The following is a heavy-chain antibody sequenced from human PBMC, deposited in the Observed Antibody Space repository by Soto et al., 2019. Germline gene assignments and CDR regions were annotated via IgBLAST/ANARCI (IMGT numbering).Heavy chain of an antibody. Sequence: EVQLVESGGGLVQPGGSLRLSCAASGFMFNSYAMHWVRQAPGKGLEYVSAISSLGDSTFYANSVKDRFTISRDNSKNTLYLQMGSLRAEDMAVYYCARRTAGGHFDFWGRGTLVTVSS. V-gene: IGHV3-64*01. D-gene: IGHD2-21*02. CDR1: GFMFNSYA. J-gene: IGHJ2*01. CDR3: ARRTAGGHFDF. CDR2: ISSLGDST.